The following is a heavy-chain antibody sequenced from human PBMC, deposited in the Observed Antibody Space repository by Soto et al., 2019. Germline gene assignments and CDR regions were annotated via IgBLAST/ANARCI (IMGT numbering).Heavy chain of an antibody. D-gene: IGHD3-3*01. J-gene: IGHJ4*02. CDR3: AKDPVYDFWSGYPYYFDY. CDR1: GFTFSSYA. CDR2: ISGSGGST. V-gene: IGHV3-23*01. Sequence: EVQLLESGGGLVQPGGSLRLSCAASGFTFSSYAMSWVRQAPGKGLEWVSAISGSGGSTYYADSVKGRFTISRDNSKNTLYLQRNSLRAEDTAVYYCAKDPVYDFWSGYPYYFDYWGQGTLVTVSS.